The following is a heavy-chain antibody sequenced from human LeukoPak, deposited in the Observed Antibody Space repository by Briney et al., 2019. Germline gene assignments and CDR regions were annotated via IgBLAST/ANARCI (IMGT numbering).Heavy chain of an antibody. J-gene: IGHJ4*02. CDR3: AKNNDLDY. V-gene: IGHV3-23*01. CDR2: ISSSGIST. CDR1: GFTFSSYA. Sequence: GGSLRLSCAASGFTFSSYAMSWVRQAPGKGLEWVSRISSSGISTFYADSVKGRFTISRDNSKNTLYLQMNSLRAEDTALYYCAKNNDLDYWGQGTLVTVSS. D-gene: IGHD1-1*01.